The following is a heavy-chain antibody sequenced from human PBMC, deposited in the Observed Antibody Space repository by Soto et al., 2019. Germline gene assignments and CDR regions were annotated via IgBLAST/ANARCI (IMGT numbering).Heavy chain of an antibody. CDR3: PLSHILGSDGYQHLFDF. CDR1: GFTFSSYG. J-gene: IGHJ4*01. D-gene: IGHD3-9*01. CDR2: ISYDGSNK. V-gene: IGHV3-30*03. Sequence: GGSLRLSCAASGFTFSSYGMHWVRQAPGKGLEWVAVISYDGSNKYYADSVKGRFTISRGNSKNTLYLQMNSLRAEDTAVYYCPLSHILGSDGYQHLFDFCGQGSLDIVS.